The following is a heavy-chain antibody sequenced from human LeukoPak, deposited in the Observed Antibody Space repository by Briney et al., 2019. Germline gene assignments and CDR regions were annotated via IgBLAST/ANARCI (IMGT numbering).Heavy chain of an antibody. CDR1: GFTFSSYA. CDR3: ARDFWSGYYAWFDP. CDR2: IYYSGNT. J-gene: IGHJ5*02. Sequence: GSLRLSCAASGFTFSSYAMSWIRQPPGKGLEWIGSIYYSGNTYYNPSLKSRVTISVDTSKNQFSLKLSSVTAADTAVYYCARDFWSGYYAWFDPWGQGTLVTVSS. D-gene: IGHD3-3*01. V-gene: IGHV4-39*07.